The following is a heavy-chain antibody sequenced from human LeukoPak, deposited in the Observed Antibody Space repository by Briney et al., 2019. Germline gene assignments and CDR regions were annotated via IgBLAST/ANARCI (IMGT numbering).Heavy chain of an antibody. D-gene: IGHD3-22*01. V-gene: IGHV1-3*03. CDR3: ARGTYYYDSSGYYAFDI. CDR1: GYTFTSYA. CDR2: INAGNGNT. Sequence: GASVKVSCKASGYTFTSYAMHWVRQAPGQRLEWMGWINAGNGNTKYSQEFQGRVTITRDTSASTAYMELSSLRSEDMAVYYCARGTYYYDSSGYYAFDIWGQGTMVTVSS. J-gene: IGHJ3*02.